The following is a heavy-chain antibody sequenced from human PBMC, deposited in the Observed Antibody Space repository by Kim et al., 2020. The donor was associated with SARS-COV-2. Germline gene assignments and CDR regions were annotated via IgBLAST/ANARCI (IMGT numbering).Heavy chain of an antibody. CDR3: ARDPTMDYDPYGMDV. Sequence: RGSLRLSCAASGFTFSSYWMSWVRQAPGKGLEWVANIKQDGSEKYYVDSVKGRFTISRDNAKNSLYLQMNSLRAEDTAVYYCARDPTMDYDPYGMDVWGQGTTVTVSS. CDR2: IKQDGSEK. J-gene: IGHJ6*02. CDR1: GFTFSSYW. D-gene: IGHD3-16*01. V-gene: IGHV3-7*01.